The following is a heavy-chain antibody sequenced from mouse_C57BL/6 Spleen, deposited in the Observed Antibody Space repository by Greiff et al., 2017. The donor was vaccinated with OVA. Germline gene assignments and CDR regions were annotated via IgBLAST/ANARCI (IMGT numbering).Heavy chain of an antibody. J-gene: IGHJ3*01. CDR1: GYTFTSYW. V-gene: IGHV1-64*01. Sequence: QVQLQQPGAELVKPGASVKLSCKASGYTFTSYWMHWVKQRPGQGLEWIGMIHPNSGSTNYNEKFKSKATLTVDKSSSTAYMQLSSLTSEDSAVYYCAIVMVSYSNSFAYWGQGTLVTVSA. D-gene: IGHD2-5*01. CDR3: AIVMVSYSNSFAY. CDR2: IHPNSGST.